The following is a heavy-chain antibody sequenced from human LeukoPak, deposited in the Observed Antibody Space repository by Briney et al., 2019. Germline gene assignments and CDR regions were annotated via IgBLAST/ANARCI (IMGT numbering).Heavy chain of an antibody. D-gene: IGHD6-19*01. Sequence: SQTLSLTCTVSGGSFSSGGYYWSWIRQHPGKGLEWIGYIYYSGSTNYNPSLKSRVTISVDTSKNQFSLKLSSVTAADTAVYYCARGGLGPHYYFDYWGQGTLVTVSS. CDR2: IYYSGST. J-gene: IGHJ4*02. CDR1: GGSFSSGGYY. CDR3: ARGGLGPHYYFDY. V-gene: IGHV4-31*03.